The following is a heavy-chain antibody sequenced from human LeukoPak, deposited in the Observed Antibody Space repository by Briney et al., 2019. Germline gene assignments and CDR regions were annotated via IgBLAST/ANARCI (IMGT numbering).Heavy chain of an antibody. J-gene: IGHJ5*01. Sequence: SGGSLRLSCAASGFTFDDYAMHWVRQAPGKGLEWVSSISWNSGSIGYADSVKGRFTISRDNAQNSLYLQMNTLRSDDTAMYYCAKAGSGGCRSGSCFSIWFDSWGQGTLVTVSS. CDR3: AKAGSGGCRSGSCFSIWFDS. V-gene: IGHV3-9*01. CDR1: GFTFDDYA. D-gene: IGHD2-15*01. CDR2: ISWNSGSI.